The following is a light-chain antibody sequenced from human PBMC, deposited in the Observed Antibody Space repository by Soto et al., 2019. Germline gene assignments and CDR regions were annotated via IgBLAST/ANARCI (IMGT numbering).Light chain of an antibody. V-gene: IGKV3-20*01. J-gene: IGKJ5*01. CDR3: QQYGSSPIT. CDR2: GTS. Sequence: EIVLTQSPGTLSLAPGERATLSCRASQSIIITSLAWYQQKPGQAPRLLIYGTSSRATAIPDRFSGRGSGKDFTLTISRLEPEDFAVYYCQQYGSSPITFGQGTRLEIK. CDR1: QSIIITS.